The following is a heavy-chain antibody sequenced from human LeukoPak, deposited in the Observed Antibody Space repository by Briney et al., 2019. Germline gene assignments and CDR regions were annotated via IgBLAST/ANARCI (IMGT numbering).Heavy chain of an antibody. V-gene: IGHV4-59*01. CDR1: GGSISSFY. Sequence: SETLSLTCTVSGGSISSFYWYWIRQPPGKGLEWIGYIYFIGSTNYNPSLKSRVTMSVDTSKNQFSLTLSSVTVADTAVYYCARLLAGCPGGRCRAHFDYWGQGTLVTVSS. D-gene: IGHD2-8*02. J-gene: IGHJ4*02. CDR2: IYFIGST. CDR3: ARLLAGCPGGRCRAHFDY.